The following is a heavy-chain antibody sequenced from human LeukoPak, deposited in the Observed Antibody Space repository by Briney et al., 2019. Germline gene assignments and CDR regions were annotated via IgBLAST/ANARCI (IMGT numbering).Heavy chain of an antibody. CDR3: ARVAHYDFWSGYRDYYMDV. Sequence: ASVKVSCKASGGTFSSYAISWVRQAPGQGLEWMGGIIPIFGTANYAQKFQGRVTITTDESTSTAYMELSSLRSEDTAVYYCARVAHYDFWSGYRDYYMDVWGKGTTVTVSS. V-gene: IGHV1-69*05. CDR1: GGTFSSYA. J-gene: IGHJ6*03. D-gene: IGHD3-3*01. CDR2: IIPIFGTA.